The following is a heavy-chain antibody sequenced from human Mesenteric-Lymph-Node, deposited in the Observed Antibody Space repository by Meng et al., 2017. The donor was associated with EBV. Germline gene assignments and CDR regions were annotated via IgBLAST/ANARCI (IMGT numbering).Heavy chain of an antibody. V-gene: IGHV3-73*02. D-gene: IGHD1-26*01. CDR3: TRVGPTYYFDY. CDR1: GFSFSGSA. CDR2: IRSKGFSYAT. Sequence: EVLLVESGGVLVQPGGSLSLSCAASGFSFSGSAMDWVRQAPGKGLEWVGRIRSKGFSYATSYLASVRGRFTISRDDSKNTAYLQMNSLKNEDTAVYYCTRVGPTYYFDYWGQGALVTVSS. J-gene: IGHJ4*02.